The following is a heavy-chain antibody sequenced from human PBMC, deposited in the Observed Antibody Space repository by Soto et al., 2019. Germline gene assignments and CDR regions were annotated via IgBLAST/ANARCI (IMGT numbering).Heavy chain of an antibody. CDR1: GFIFSDYG. Sequence: QVQLVESGGGVVQPGRSLRLSCSASGFIFSDYGFQWVRQAPGKGLEWLTLINFDGTKKKFAESVRGRFTISRDNSNKTLFLLMNSLRGDDTAVYYCARGGAGVVTAIDSWGQGTLVTVSS. J-gene: IGHJ4*02. V-gene: IGHV3-33*01. CDR3: ARGGAGVVTAIDS. CDR2: INFDGTKK. D-gene: IGHD2-21*02.